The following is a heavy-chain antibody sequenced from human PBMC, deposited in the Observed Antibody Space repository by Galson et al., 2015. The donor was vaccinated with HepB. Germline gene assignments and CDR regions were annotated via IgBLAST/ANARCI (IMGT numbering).Heavy chain of an antibody. CDR2: ISGSGGST. CDR3: AKLGCSGGSCRDY. V-gene: IGHV3-23*01. CDR1: GFTFSSYA. D-gene: IGHD2-15*01. J-gene: IGHJ4*02. Sequence: SLRLSCAASGFTFSSYAMSWVRQAPGKGLEWVSAISGSGGSTYYADSVKGRFTISRDNSKNTLYLQMNSLRAEDTAVYYCAKLGCSGGSCRDYWGQGTLVTVSS.